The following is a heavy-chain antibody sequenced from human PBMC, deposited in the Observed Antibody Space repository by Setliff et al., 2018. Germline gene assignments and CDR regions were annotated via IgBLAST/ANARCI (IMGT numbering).Heavy chain of an antibody. CDR2: IEQDGSEK. J-gene: IGHJ5*02. Sequence: TGGSLRLSCAASGFTFSSYWMSWVRQAPGKGLEWVANIEQDGSEKYYVDSVKGRFTISRDNAKNSLYLQMNSLRAEGTAVYYCAKGHRISYSSGWLNWFDPWGQGTLVTVSS. D-gene: IGHD6-19*01. V-gene: IGHV3-7*01. CDR1: GFTFSSYW. CDR3: AKGHRISYSSGWLNWFDP.